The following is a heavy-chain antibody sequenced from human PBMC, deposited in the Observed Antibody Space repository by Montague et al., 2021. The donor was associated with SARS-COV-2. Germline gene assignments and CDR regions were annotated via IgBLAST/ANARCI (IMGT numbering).Heavy chain of an antibody. J-gene: IGHJ6*02. D-gene: IGHD3-10*01. CDR2: IYYSGST. CDR1: GGSISSSSYY. V-gene: IGHV4-39*01. CDR3: ARSEGSGSYWGYYGMDV. Sequence: SETLSLTCTVSGGSISSSSYYWGWIRQLPGKGLEWIGSIYYSGSTYYNPSLKSRVTISVDTSKNQFSLKLSSVTAADTAVCYCARSEGSGSYWGYYGMDVWGQGTSVTVSS.